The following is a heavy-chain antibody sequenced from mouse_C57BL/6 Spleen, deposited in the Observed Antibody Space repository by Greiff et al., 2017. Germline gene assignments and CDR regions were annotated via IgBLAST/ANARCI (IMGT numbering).Heavy chain of an antibody. D-gene: IGHD1-1*01. CDR2: MYPRDGST. J-gene: IGHJ1*03. CDR1: GYTFTSYD. V-gene: IGHV1-85*01. Sequence: QVQLKESGPELVKPGASVKLSCKASGYTFTSYDRNWVKQRPGQGLEWIGWMYPRDGSTKYNEKFKGKATLTVDTSSSTAYMELHSLTSEDSAVYFCARESTVVDFWYFAVWGTGTTGTPPS. CDR3: ARESTVVDFWYFAV.